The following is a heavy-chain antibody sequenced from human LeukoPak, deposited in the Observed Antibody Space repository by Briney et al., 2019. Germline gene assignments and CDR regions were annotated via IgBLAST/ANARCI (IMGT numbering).Heavy chain of an antibody. CDR1: GGSINSNTYY. CDR3: AKEREGFTMVRGSKNPYYYYMDV. D-gene: IGHD3-10*01. CDR2: IYYSGST. Sequence: KPSETLSLTCTGSGGSINSNTYYWGWIRQPPGKGLEWIGSIYYSGSTYYNPSLKSRVTISVDTSKNQFSLKLSSVTAADTAVYYCAKEREGFTMVRGSKNPYYYYMDVWGKGTTVTVSS. V-gene: IGHV4-39*07. J-gene: IGHJ6*03.